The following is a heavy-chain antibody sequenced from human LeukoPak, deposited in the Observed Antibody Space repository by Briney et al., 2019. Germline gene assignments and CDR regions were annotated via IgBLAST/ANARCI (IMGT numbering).Heavy chain of an antibody. Sequence: PSETLSLTCAVYGGSFSGYYWSWIRQPPGKGLEWIGEINHSGSTNYNPSLKSRVTISVDTSKNQFSLKLSSVTAADTAVYYCARVHSVELVPFVVYYYGMDVWGQGTTVTVSS. V-gene: IGHV4-34*01. CDR2: INHSGST. J-gene: IGHJ6*02. CDR3: ARVHSVELVPFVVYYYGMDV. CDR1: GGSFSGYY. D-gene: IGHD6-13*01.